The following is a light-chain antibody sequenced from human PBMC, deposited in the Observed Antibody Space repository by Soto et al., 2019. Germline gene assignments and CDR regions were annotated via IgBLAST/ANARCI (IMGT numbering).Light chain of an antibody. J-gene: IGLJ2*01. CDR3: QSYDSSLSVHVV. V-gene: IGLV2-11*01. CDR2: DVS. Sequence: QSALTQPPSVSGSPGQSVTISCTGTSSDVGGYNYVAWYQQHPGKAPKVMIYDVSKRPSGVPDRFSGSKSGNTASLTISGLQAEDEADYYCQSYDSSLSVHVVFGGGTKLTVL. CDR1: SSDVGGYNY.